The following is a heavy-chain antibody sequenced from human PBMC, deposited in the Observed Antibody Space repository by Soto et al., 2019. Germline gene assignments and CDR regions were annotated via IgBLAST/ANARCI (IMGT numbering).Heavy chain of an antibody. CDR3: ARHITIFGVVSDY. J-gene: IGHJ4*02. CDR2: IYYSGST. CDR1: GGSISSSRYY. V-gene: IGHV4-39*01. D-gene: IGHD3-3*01. Sequence: SETLSLTCTVSGGSISSSRYYWGWIRQPPGKGLEWIGSIYYSGSTYYNPSLKSRVTISVDTSKNQFSLKLSSVTAADTAVYYCARHITIFGVVSDYWGQGTLVTVSS.